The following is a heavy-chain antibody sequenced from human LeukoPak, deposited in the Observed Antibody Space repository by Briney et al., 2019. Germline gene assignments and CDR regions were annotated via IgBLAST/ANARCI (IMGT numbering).Heavy chain of an antibody. CDR2: ISTTSSYI. D-gene: IGHD1-26*01. Sequence: PGGSLRLSCAASGFSFSTYAISWVRQAPGKGLEWVSCISTTSSYIFYADPVRGRFTISRDNSKNSLYLQMDSLRAEDTAVYYCARGGIITSYAFEIWGQGTMVTVSS. V-gene: IGHV3-21*01. CDR1: GFSFSTYA. CDR3: ARGGIITSYAFEI. J-gene: IGHJ3*02.